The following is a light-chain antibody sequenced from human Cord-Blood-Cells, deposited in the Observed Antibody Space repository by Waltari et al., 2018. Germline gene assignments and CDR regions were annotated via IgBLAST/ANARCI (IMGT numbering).Light chain of an antibody. Sequence: QSVLTQPPSASGTPGQRVTIPCSGSSSNIGSNSVYWYQQLPGTAPKPLIYRNNQRPSGVPDRFSGSKSGTSASLAISGLRSEDEADYYCAAWDDSLSGRVFGGGTKLTVL. V-gene: IGLV1-47*01. J-gene: IGLJ3*02. CDR3: AAWDDSLSGRV. CDR1: SSNIGSNS. CDR2: RNN.